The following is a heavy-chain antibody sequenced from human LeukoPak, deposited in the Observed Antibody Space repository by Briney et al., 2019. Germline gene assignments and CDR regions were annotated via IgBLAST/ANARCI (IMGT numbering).Heavy chain of an antibody. CDR1: GFTFSSYS. V-gene: IGHV3-23*01. CDR3: AKTKYTSGWYEFDY. CDR2: IGSSGGST. J-gene: IGHJ4*02. Sequence: GGSLRLSCAASGFTFSSYSMNWVRQAPGKGLEWVSVIGSSGGSTYYADSVKGRFTISRDNSKNTLYLQMNSLRAEDTAVYYCAKTKYTSGWYEFDYWGQGTLVTVSS. D-gene: IGHD6-19*01.